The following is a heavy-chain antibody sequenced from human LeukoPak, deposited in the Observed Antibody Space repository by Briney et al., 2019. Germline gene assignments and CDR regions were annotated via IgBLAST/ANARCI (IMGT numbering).Heavy chain of an antibody. CDR1: GFTFDNYN. J-gene: IGHJ4*02. V-gene: IGHV3-21*06. Sequence: GGSLRLSCVASGFTFDNYNINWVRQAPGKGLERLSCISSSSAYIHYADSVRGRFTISRDNAKNSVYLQMNSLRADDTAVYYCARRGYSYGYEDFDYWGQGTLVTVSS. CDR3: ARRGYSYGYEDFDY. CDR2: ISSSSAYI. D-gene: IGHD5-18*01.